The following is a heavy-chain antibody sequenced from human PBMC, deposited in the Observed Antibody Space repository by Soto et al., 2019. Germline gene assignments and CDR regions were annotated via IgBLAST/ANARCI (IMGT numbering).Heavy chain of an antibody. CDR3: ARDRVHAYGDYGCY. Sequence: EVQLVESGGGLVQPGGSLRLSCAASGFTVSSNYMSWVRQAPGKGLEWVSVIYSGGSTCYADSVTGRFTIYRDNPKNTVYLQMNRLRAEDTAVYYCARDRVHAYGDYGCYWGQGTLVTVSS. J-gene: IGHJ4*02. D-gene: IGHD4-17*01. V-gene: IGHV3-66*01. CDR1: GFTVSSNY. CDR2: IYSGGST.